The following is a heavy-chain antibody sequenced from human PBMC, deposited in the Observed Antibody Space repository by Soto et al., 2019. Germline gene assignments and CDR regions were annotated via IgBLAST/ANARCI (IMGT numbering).Heavy chain of an antibody. Sequence: VGSLRLSCAASGFTVSSNYMSWVRQAPGKGLEWVSVIYSGGSTYYADSVKGRFTISRDNSKNTLYLQMNSLRAEDTAVYYCARVKAMAFDYWGQGTLVTVSS. CDR2: IYSGGST. CDR3: ARVKAMAFDY. CDR1: GFTVSSNY. D-gene: IGHD5-18*01. V-gene: IGHV3-53*01. J-gene: IGHJ4*02.